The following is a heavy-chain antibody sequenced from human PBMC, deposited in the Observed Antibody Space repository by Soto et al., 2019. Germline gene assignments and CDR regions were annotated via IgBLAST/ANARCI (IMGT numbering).Heavy chain of an antibody. D-gene: IGHD2-15*01. J-gene: IGHJ6*02. V-gene: IGHV1-69*13. CDR1: GGTFSSYA. CDR2: IIPIFGTA. CDR3: ASGYCSGGSCSSSAYYYGMDV. Sequence: VASVKVSCKASGGTFSSYAISWVRQAPGQGLEWMGGIIPIFGTANYAQKFQGRVTITADESTSTAYMELSSLRSEDTAVYYCASGYCSGGSCSSSAYYYGMDVWGQGTTVTVSS.